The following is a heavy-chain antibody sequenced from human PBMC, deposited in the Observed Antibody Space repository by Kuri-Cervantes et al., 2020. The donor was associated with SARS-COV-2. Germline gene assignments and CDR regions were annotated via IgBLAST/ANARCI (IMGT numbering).Heavy chain of an antibody. CDR2: ISSSGSTI. CDR1: GFTFSDYY. CDR3: ARDSITMVQGVTSDAFDI. Sequence: GGSLRLSCAASGFTFSDYYMSWIRQAPGKGLEWVSYISSSGSTIYYVDSVKGRFTISRDNAKNSLYLQMNSLRAEDTAVYYCARDSITMVQGVTSDAFDIWGQGTMVTVSS. V-gene: IGHV3-11*01. J-gene: IGHJ3*02. D-gene: IGHD3-10*01.